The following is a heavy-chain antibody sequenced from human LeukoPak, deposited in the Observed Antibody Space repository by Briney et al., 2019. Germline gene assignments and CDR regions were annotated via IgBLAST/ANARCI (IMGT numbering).Heavy chain of an antibody. J-gene: IGHJ5*02. Sequence: GASVKVSCKASAYTFSDYYFHWVRQAPGQGLEWMGWIDSTSGDTNYARNFQGRVTMTRDTSTSTAYMELNSLRSDDTAVYYCAREGGYSTSNNWYRQWFDPWGQGTLVTVSS. V-gene: IGHV1-2*02. D-gene: IGHD2-2*01. CDR1: AYTFSDYY. CDR2: IDSTSGDT. CDR3: AREGGYSTSNNWYRQWFDP.